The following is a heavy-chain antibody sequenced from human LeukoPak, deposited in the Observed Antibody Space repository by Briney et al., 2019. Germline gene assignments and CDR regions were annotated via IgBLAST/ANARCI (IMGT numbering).Heavy chain of an antibody. CDR2: IYHSGST. V-gene: IGHV4-39*07. CDR1: GGSISSGDYY. Sequence: ASQTLSLTCTVSGGSISSGDYYWSWIRQPPGKGLEWIGSIYHSGSTYYNPSLKSRVTISVDTSKNQFSLKLSSVTAADTAVYYCAREDYDSSGYYSDYWGQGTLVTVSS. J-gene: IGHJ4*02. D-gene: IGHD3-22*01. CDR3: AREDYDSSGYYSDY.